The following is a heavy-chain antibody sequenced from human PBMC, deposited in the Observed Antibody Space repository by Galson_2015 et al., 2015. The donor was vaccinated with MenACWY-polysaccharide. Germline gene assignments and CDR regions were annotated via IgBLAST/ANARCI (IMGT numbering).Heavy chain of an antibody. CDR2: INQDGSQK. J-gene: IGHJ5*01. CDR1: GFTFRSTW. CDR3: ARDKNSGYPHGT. Sequence: SLRLSCAASGFTFRSTWMSWVRQAPGKGLEWVALINQDGSQKDYMDSVRGRFAISRENAKNSLYLQVNSLRAEDTAVYYCARDKNSGYPHGTWGRGALVTVYS. V-gene: IGHV3-7*01. D-gene: IGHD1-1*01.